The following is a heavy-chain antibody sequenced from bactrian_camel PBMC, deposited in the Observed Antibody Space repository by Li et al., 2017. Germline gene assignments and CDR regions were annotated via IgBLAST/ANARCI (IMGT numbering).Heavy chain of an antibody. CDR1: SSSSRAYC. CDR2: ISPYGKS. CDR3: AASWYPCEVDDSENEYRW. V-gene: IGHV3S53*01. J-gene: IGHJ4*01. Sequence: HVQLVESGGGSVQPGGSLKLSCAASSSSSRAYCLWWFRQSVGEEREGVAVISPYGKSGYADAVKGRFTVSRDNAKEMLYLQMNNLKPEDTAMYFCAASWYPCEVDDSENEYRWWGQGTQVTVS. D-gene: IGHD6*01.